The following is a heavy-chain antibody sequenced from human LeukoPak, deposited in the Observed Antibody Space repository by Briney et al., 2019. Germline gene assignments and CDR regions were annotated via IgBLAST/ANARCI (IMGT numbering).Heavy chain of an antibody. CDR3: ARMPIVGATTFDY. J-gene: IGHJ4*02. D-gene: IGHD1-26*01. V-gene: IGHV4-38-2*01. CDR1: GYSISSGYY. CDR2: IYHSGST. Sequence: SETLSLTCAVSGYSISSGYYWGWIRQPPGKGLEWIGSIYHSGSTYYNPSLKSRVTISVDTSKNQFSLKLSSVTAADTAVYYCARMPIVGATTFDYWGQGTLVTVSS.